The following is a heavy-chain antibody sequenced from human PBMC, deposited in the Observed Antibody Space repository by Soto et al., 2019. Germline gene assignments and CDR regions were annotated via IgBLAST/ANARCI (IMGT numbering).Heavy chain of an antibody. CDR3: ATDIVLVPTALGFDP. J-gene: IGHJ5*02. V-gene: IGHV1-2*02. CDR2: INPNSGGT. Sequence: QVQLVQSGAEVKKPGASVKVSCKASGYTFTGYYMHWVRQAPGQGLEWMGWINPNSGGTNFAQKFQGRVTMTRDTSISTAYMELSRLRSDDTAVYYCATDIVLVPTALGFDPWGQGTLVTVSS. D-gene: IGHD2-2*01. CDR1: GYTFTGYY.